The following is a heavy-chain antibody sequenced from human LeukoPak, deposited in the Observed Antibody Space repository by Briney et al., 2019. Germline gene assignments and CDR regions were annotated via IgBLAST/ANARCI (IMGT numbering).Heavy chain of an antibody. J-gene: IGHJ3*02. D-gene: IGHD2-15*01. CDR2: IYTSGST. Sequence: PSETLSLTCTVSGGSISSYYWGWIRQPAGKGLEWIGRIYTSGSTNYNPSLKSRVTMSVDTSKNQFSLKLSSVTAADTAVYYCAREILLLSQDAFDIWGQGTMVTVSS. V-gene: IGHV4-4*07. CDR3: AREILLLSQDAFDI. CDR1: GGSISSYY.